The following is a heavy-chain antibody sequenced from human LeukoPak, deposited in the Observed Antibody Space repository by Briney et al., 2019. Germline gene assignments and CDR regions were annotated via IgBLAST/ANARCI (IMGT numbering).Heavy chain of an antibody. V-gene: IGHV4-39*07. J-gene: IGHJ4*02. CDR1: GGSISSSSYY. D-gene: IGHD2-15*01. Sequence: SSETLSLTCTVSGGSISSSSYYWGWIRQPPGKGLEWIGSIYYSGSTYYNPSLKSRVTISVDTSKNQFSLKLSSVTAADTAVYYCFVVVVAATPYWGQGTLVTVSS. CDR2: IYYSGST. CDR3: FVVVVAATPY.